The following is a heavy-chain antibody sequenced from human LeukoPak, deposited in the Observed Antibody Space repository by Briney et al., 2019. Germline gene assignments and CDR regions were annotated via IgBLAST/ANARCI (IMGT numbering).Heavy chain of an antibody. CDR2: IYSGGST. CDR3: ARESSGYYFDY. V-gene: IGHV3-53*01. Sequence: GGSLRLSCAASGFTVSSNYMNWVRQAPGKGLEWVSVIYSGGSTYYADSVKGRSTISRDSSKNTLYLQMNTLRAEDTAVYYCARESSGYYFDYWGQGTLVTVSS. D-gene: IGHD6-25*01. J-gene: IGHJ4*02. CDR1: GFTVSSNY.